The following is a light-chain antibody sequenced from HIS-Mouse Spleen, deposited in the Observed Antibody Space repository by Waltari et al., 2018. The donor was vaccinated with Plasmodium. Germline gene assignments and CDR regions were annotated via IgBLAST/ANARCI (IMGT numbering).Light chain of an antibody. Sequence: QSALTQPASVSGSPGQSITISCTGTSSDVGGYNYVSWYQQHPGKAPKLKIYDVSNRHAGVSNRVWCSKSGNTASLTISGLQAEDEADYYCSSYTSSSTRVFGGGTKLTVL. CDR1: SSDVGGYNY. V-gene: IGLV2-14*03. J-gene: IGLJ3*02. CDR2: DVS. CDR3: SSYTSSSTRV.